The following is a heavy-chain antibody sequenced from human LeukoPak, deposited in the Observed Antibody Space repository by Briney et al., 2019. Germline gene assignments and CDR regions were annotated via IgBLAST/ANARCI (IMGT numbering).Heavy chain of an antibody. V-gene: IGHV4-38-2*01. CDR2: IYHSGRT. D-gene: IGHD6-19*01. CDR1: GYSISSGYY. Sequence: SETLSLTCAVSGYSISSGYYWGWLRQPPGKGLEWIGSIYHSGRTYYNPSLKSRVTISVDTSKNQFSLKLSSVTAADTAVYYCATEVGQWLVRTWGQGTLVTVSS. CDR3: ATEVGQWLVRT. J-gene: IGHJ5*02.